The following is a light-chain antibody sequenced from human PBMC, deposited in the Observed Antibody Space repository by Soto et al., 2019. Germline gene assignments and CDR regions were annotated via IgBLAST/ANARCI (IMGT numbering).Light chain of an antibody. CDR2: GNT. V-gene: IGLV1-40*01. CDR1: SNIETDYD. J-gene: IGLJ1*01. CDR3: QSYDNSLHGYV. Sequence: QTVVTQPPSVSGAPGQRVTISCSSNIETDYDVHWYQQLPETAPRLLIHGNTNRPSGVPDRFSGSKPGTSASLAITGLQAEDEADYYCQSYDNSLHGYVFGTGTKLTVL.